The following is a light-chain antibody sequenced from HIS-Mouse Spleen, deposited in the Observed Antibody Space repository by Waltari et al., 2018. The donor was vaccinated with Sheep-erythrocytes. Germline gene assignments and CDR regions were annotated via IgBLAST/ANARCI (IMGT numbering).Light chain of an antibody. CDR2: DAS. J-gene: IGKJ4*01. Sequence: TQSPSSVSASVGDRVTITCRASQSVSSYLAWYQQKPGQAPRLLIYDASNRATGIPARFSGSGSGTDFTLTISSLEPEDFAVYYCQQRSNWPPLTFGGGTKVEIK. CDR1: QSVSSY. V-gene: IGKV3-11*01. CDR3: QQRSNWPPLT.